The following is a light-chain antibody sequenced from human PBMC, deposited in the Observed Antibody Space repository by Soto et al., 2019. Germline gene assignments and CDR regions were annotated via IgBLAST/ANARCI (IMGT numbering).Light chain of an antibody. Sequence: EIVLTQSPATLSVSPGEKATISCRASQSVNSNLAWYQQKPGQAPRRLIYGASTRAAGIPARFSGSGSGTEFTLTICSLQSEDFAAYYCQQYNHWIEFGQGTRLEIK. CDR1: QSVNSN. CDR2: GAS. J-gene: IGKJ5*01. CDR3: QQYNHWIE. V-gene: IGKV3-15*01.